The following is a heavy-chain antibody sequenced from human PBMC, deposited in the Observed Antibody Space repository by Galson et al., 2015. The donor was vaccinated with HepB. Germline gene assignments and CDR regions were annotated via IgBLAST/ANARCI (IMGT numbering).Heavy chain of an antibody. V-gene: IGHV3-33*01. CDR3: ARDSGPHEVVPAALLRYYYYGMDV. Sequence: SLRLSCAASGFTFSSYGMHWVRQAPGKGLEWVAVIWYDGSNKYYADSVKGRFTISRDNSKNTLYLQMNSLRAEDTAVYYCARDSGPHEVVPAALLRYYYYGMDVWGQGTTVTVSS. CDR1: GFTFSSYG. CDR2: IWYDGSNK. J-gene: IGHJ6*02. D-gene: IGHD2-2*01.